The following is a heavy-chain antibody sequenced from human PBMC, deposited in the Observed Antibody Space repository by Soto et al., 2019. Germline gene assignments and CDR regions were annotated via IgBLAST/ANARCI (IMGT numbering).Heavy chain of an antibody. Sequence: EVQLLESGGGIVQPGGSLRLSCAASGFIFNAYAMTWVRQAPGKGLEWVSAIGGSGGNTYYAASVKVRFTISRDNSGDTVDLQMNSLRAEATAVYYCARVASDYLNSLDNCGQGILVSVSS. CDR1: GFIFNAYA. J-gene: IGHJ4*02. CDR2: IGGSGGNT. V-gene: IGHV3-23*01. D-gene: IGHD4-4*01. CDR3: ARVASDYLNSLDN.